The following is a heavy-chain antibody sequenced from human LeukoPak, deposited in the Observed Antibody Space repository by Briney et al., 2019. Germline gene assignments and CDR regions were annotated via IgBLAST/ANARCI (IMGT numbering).Heavy chain of an antibody. V-gene: IGHV3-21*01. CDR3: AREDILTGYYY. J-gene: IGHJ4*02. Sequence: GGSLRLSCAASGFTFSSYSKNWVRQAPGKGLEWVSSISSSSSYIYYADSVKGRFTISRDNAKNSLYLQMNSLRAEDTAVYYCAREDILTGYYYWGQGTLVTVSS. CDR2: ISSSSSYI. CDR1: GFTFSSYS. D-gene: IGHD3-9*01.